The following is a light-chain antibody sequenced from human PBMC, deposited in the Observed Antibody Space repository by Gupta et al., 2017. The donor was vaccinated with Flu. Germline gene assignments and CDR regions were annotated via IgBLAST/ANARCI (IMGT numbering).Light chain of an antibody. CDR2: GAS. Sequence: GERATPSWKASQSFNRNFARYQQKPGQAPRLLISGASSRATGIPARFSGSGSGTEFTLTISSLQSEDFAVYWCQQYNYWPGTFGQGTKVEVK. CDR3: QQYNYWPGT. V-gene: IGKV3-15*01. CDR1: QSFNRN. J-gene: IGKJ1*01.